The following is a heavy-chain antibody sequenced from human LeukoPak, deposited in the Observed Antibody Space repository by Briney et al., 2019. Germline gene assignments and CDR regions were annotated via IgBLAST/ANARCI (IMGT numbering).Heavy chain of an antibody. Sequence: GGSLRLSCAASGFTLSIYWMSRVRQAPGKGLEWVGNIKQDGSEKYYVDSVKGRFTISRDNAKNSLYLQMNSLRAEDTAVYYCARHLVFDYWGQGSLVTVSS. CDR2: IKQDGSEK. CDR3: ARHLVFDY. D-gene: IGHD2-8*02. J-gene: IGHJ4*02. V-gene: IGHV3-7*01. CDR1: GFTLSIYW.